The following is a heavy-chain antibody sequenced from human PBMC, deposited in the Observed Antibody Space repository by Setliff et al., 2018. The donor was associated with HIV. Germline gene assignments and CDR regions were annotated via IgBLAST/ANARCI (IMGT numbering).Heavy chain of an antibody. CDR2: IYTSGST. CDR3: ARDTTPGIGQAANWFDP. J-gene: IGHJ5*02. D-gene: IGHD1-1*01. CDR1: GGSISSYH. Sequence: KASETLSLTCTVSGGSISSYHWSWIRQPAGKGLEWIGRIYTSGSTNYNPSLKSRVTMSVDTSKNQFSLKLSSVTAADTAVYYCARDTTPGIGQAANWFDPWGQGTLVTVSS. V-gene: IGHV4-4*07.